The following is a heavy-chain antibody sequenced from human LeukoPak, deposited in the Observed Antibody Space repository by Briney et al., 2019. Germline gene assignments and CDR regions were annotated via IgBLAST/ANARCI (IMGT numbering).Heavy chain of an antibody. CDR3: ARDPPAVGFDY. V-gene: IGHV1-3*01. CDR1: GYTFTSYT. D-gene: IGHD6-19*01. CDR2: INAGNGNT. Sequence: GASVKVSFETSGYTFTSYTMHWVRQAPGQRLEWIGWINAGNGNTKYSQKFQGRVTITRDTSASTAYMELSSLRSEDTAVYYCARDPPAVGFDYWGQGTLVTVSS. J-gene: IGHJ4*02.